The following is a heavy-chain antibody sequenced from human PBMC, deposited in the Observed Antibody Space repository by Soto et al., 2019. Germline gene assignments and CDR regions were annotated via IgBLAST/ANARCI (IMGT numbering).Heavy chain of an antibody. CDR2: TYYRSNWRH. D-gene: IGHD6-19*01. CDR3: ARGVAGSGFDL. Sequence: SQTLSLTCAISGDSVSSNTAAWNWIRSSPSRGLEWLGRTYYRSNWRHDYAVSVKSRITVNPDTSKNHFSLQLNSVTPDDTAVYYCARGVAGSGFDLWGQGTLVTISS. V-gene: IGHV6-1*01. J-gene: IGHJ4*02. CDR1: GDSVSSNTAA.